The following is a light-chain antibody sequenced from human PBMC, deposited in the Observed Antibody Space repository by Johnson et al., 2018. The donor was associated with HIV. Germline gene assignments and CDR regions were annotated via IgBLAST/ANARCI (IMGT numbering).Light chain of an antibody. V-gene: IGLV1-51*01. CDR2: DNN. CDR3: GTWDSSLSGYV. CDR1: SSNIGNNY. J-gene: IGLJ1*01. Sequence: QSALTQPPSVSAAPGQKVTISCSGSSSNIGNNYVSWYQQLPGTAPQLLIYDNNKRPPGIPDHFSGSKSATSATLAITALHPGAEADYYCGTWDSSLSGYVFGTGTKVTVL.